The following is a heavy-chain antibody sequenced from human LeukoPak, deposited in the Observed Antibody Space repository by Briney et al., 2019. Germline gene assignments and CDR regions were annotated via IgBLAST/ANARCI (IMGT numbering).Heavy chain of an antibody. CDR3: ARVPDLFSTSFVDY. CDR1: GYTFTSYG. Sequence: GASVKVSCKASGYTFTSYGISWVRQAPGQGLEWMGWISAYNGNTNYAQKLQGRVTMTTDTSTSTAYMELRSLRSDDTAVYYCARVPDLFSTSFVDYWGQGTLVTVSS. CDR2: ISAYNGNT. J-gene: IGHJ4*02. D-gene: IGHD2-2*01. V-gene: IGHV1-18*01.